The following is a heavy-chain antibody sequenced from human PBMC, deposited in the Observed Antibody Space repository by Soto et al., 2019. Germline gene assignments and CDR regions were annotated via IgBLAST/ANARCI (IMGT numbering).Heavy chain of an antibody. D-gene: IGHD6-19*01. CDR1: GFTFSSYW. CDR2: INSDGRST. J-gene: IGHJ4*02. Sequence: EVQLVESGGGLVQPGGSLRLSCAASGFTFSSYWMHWVRQAPGKGLVWVSRINSDGRSTSYADSVKGRFTTSRDNAKNTLYLQMNSLRAEDTAVYYCAGSPRAYSSGWYWGQGTLVTVSS. V-gene: IGHV3-74*01. CDR3: AGSPRAYSSGWY.